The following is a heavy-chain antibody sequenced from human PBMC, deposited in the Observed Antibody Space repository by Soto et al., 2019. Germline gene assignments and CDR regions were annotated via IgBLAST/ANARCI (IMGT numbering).Heavy chain of an antibody. Sequence: GGSLRLSCAASGFTFSNAWMSWVRQAPGKGLEWVGRIKSKTDGGTTDYAAPVKGRFTISRDDSKNTLYLQMNSLKTEDTAVYYCTTDPSLGAVAGPVLYYYYYYMDVWGKGTTVTVSS. J-gene: IGHJ6*03. CDR1: GFTFSNAW. V-gene: IGHV3-15*01. CDR3: TTDPSLGAVAGPVLYYYYYYMDV. CDR2: IKSKTDGGTT. D-gene: IGHD6-19*01.